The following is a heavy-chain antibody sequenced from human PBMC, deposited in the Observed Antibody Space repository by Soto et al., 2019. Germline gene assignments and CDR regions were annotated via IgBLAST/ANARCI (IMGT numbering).Heavy chain of an antibody. CDR3: ARSREFDY. CDR2: IFPSGTT. Sequence: RSLTCGVSGGSLSGATYSWNWIRQPPGKGLEWIGYIFPSGTTYYNPSLKSRVTISIDISKNQFSLSLRSLTAADTAVYYCARSREFDYWSQGTLVTVSS. CDR1: GGSLSGATYS. V-gene: IGHV4-30-2*01. J-gene: IGHJ4*02.